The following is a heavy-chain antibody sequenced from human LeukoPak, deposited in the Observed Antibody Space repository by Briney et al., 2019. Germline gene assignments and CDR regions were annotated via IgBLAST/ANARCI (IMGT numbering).Heavy chain of an antibody. Sequence: PAQSLTLTCTASGVTFSSDAMSWGWQGQGPGLEWGSAISGIGGSTCYADSVKGRFTISRDNSKNTLYLQMNSLRAEDTAVYYCARDLRRAFDIWGQGTMVTVSS. CDR1: GVTFSSDA. CDR2: ISGIGGST. J-gene: IGHJ3*02. V-gene: IGHV3-23*01. CDR3: ARDLRRAFDI. D-gene: IGHD3-16*01.